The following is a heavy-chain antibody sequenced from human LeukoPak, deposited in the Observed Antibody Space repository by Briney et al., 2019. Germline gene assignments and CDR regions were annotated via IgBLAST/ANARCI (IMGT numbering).Heavy chain of an antibody. CDR3: ARSRFGGWYTYYYYYGMDV. CDR1: GYSFTSYW. J-gene: IGHJ6*02. Sequence: GESLKISCKGSGYSFTSYWISWVRQMPGKGLEWMGRIDPSDSYTNYSPSFQGHVTISADKSISTAYLQWSSLEASDTAMYYCARSRFGGWYTYYYYYGMDVWGQGTTVTVSS. V-gene: IGHV5-10-1*01. D-gene: IGHD6-19*01. CDR2: IDPSDSYT.